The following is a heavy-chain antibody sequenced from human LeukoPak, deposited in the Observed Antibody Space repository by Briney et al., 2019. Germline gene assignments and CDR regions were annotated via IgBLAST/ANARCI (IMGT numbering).Heavy chain of an antibody. V-gene: IGHV1-69*01. Sequence: SVKVSCKASGGTFSSYAISWVRQAPGQGLEWMGGIIPIFGTANYAQKFQGRVTIAADESTSTAYMELSSLRSEDTAVYYCASRDNWNDPFDYWGQGTLVTVSS. J-gene: IGHJ4*02. D-gene: IGHD1-1*01. CDR1: GGTFSSYA. CDR3: ASRDNWNDPFDY. CDR2: IIPIFGTA.